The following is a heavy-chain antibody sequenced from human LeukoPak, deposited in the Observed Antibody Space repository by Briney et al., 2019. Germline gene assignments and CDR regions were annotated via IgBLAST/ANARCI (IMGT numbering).Heavy chain of an antibody. CDR3: ATNGTQLWLFGY. D-gene: IGHD5-18*01. Sequence: GASVKVSCKASGGTFSSYAISWVRQAPGQGLEWMGGIIPIFGTANYAQKFQGRVTITADESTSTAYMELSSLRSEDTAVYYCATNGTQLWLFGYWGQGTLVTVSS. J-gene: IGHJ4*02. V-gene: IGHV1-69*01. CDR2: IIPIFGTA. CDR1: GGTFSSYA.